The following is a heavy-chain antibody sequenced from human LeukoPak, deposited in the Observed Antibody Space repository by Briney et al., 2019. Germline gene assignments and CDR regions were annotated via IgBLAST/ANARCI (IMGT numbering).Heavy chain of an antibody. CDR3: ARAPDSSGWYYGPENWFDP. D-gene: IGHD6-19*01. CDR2: IYHSGST. V-gene: IGHV4-38-2*02. CDR1: GYSISSGYY. Sequence: SETLSLTCTVSGYSISSGYYWGWIRQPPGKGLEWIGSIYHSGSTYYNPSLKSRVTISVDTSKNQFSLKLSSVTAADTAVYYCARAPDSSGWYYGPENWFDPWGQGTLVTVSS. J-gene: IGHJ5*02.